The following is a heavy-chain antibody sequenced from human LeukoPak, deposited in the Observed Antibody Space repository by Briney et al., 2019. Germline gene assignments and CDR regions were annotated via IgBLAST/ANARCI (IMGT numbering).Heavy chain of an antibody. V-gene: IGHV3-23*01. D-gene: IGHD3-22*01. Sequence: PGGSLRLSCAASGFTFSSYAMSWVRQAPGKGLEWVSAISGSGGSTYYADSVKGRFTISRDNSKNTLYLQTNSLRAEDTAVYYCAKDRPMKDYYDSSGLYYFDYWGQGTLVTVSS. CDR1: GFTFSSYA. CDR3: AKDRPMKDYYDSSGLYYFDY. J-gene: IGHJ4*02. CDR2: ISGSGGST.